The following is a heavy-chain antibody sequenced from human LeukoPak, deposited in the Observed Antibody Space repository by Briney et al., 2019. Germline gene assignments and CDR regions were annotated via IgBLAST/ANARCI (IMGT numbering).Heavy chain of an antibody. CDR1: GCTFTNYY. V-gene: IGHV1-46*01. D-gene: IGHD5-18*01. Sequence: GASVKVSCKASGCTFTNYYMHWVRQAPGQGLEWMGWMNPVSGNAGSAQKFQGRVTMTRDTSTSTVYMELSSLRSEDTAVYYCATPSDTAMAAPKFDYWGQGTLVTVSS. J-gene: IGHJ4*02. CDR3: ATPSDTAMAAPKFDY. CDR2: MNPVSGNA.